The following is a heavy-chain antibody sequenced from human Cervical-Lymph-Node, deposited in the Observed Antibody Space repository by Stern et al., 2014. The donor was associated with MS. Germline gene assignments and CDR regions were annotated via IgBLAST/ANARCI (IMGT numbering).Heavy chain of an antibody. CDR3: ARALGVVVVPAAIGGYYYYGMDV. D-gene: IGHD2-2*02. Sequence: EVHLVESGGGLVKPGGSLRLSCAASGFTFSSYSMNWVRQAPGKGLEWVSSISSSSSYIYYADSVKGRFTISRDNAKNSLYLQMNSLRAEDTAVYYCARALGVVVVPAAIGGYYYYGMDVWGQGTTVTVSS. J-gene: IGHJ6*02. CDR1: GFTFSSYS. CDR2: ISSSSSYI. V-gene: IGHV3-21*01.